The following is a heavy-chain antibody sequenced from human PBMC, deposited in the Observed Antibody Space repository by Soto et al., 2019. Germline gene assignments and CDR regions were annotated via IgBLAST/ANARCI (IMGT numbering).Heavy chain of an antibody. J-gene: IGHJ4*02. D-gene: IGHD3-16*01. CDR1: GGSFSGYY. Sequence: QVQLQQWGAGLLKPSETLSLTCAVYGGSFSGYYWSWIRQPPGKGLEWIGEINHSGSTNYNLSLKSRVTISVDTSKNQFSLKLSSVTAADTAVYYCARDRLRGGDYWGQGTLVTVSS. V-gene: IGHV4-34*01. CDR2: INHSGST. CDR3: ARDRLRGGDY.